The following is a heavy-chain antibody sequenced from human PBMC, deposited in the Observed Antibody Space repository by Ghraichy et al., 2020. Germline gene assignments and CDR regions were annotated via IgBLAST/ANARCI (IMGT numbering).Heavy chain of an antibody. Sequence: GGSLRLSCAASGFTFSNSWMHWVRQAPGKGLVWVSYINSDESTTTYADFVKGRFTISRDNAKNTVYLQMNSLRVEDTAVYYCARDVSYSGYDWGQGTLVTVSS. CDR1: GFTFSNSW. D-gene: IGHD5-12*01. J-gene: IGHJ4*02. CDR3: ARDVSYSGYD. V-gene: IGHV3-74*01. CDR2: INSDESTT.